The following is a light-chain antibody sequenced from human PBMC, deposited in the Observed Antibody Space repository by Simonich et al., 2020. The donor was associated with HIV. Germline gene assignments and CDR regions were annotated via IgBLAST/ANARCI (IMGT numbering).Light chain of an antibody. J-gene: IGKJ1*01. CDR1: QSVLYSSKNKNY. CDR3: QQYYSIPQT. Sequence: DIVMTQSPDSLAVSLGERATINCKSSQSVLYSSKNKNYLAWYQQKPGQPPKLLIYWASTRESGVPDRFSGSESGTDFTLTISSLQAEDVAVYYCQQYYSIPQTFGQGTKVEIK. V-gene: IGKV4-1*01. CDR2: WAS.